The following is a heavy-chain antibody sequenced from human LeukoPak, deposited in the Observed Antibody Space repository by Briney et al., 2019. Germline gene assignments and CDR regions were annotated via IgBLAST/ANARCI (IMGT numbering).Heavy chain of an antibody. V-gene: IGHV3-7*01. Sequence: GGSLRLSCEASGFTFGRDWMSWVRQEPGKGLEWVATIKFDESETYYVDSVKGRFAVSRDNGQNSLFLQMSSLRVEDTALYFCAKWDFFGDYFTFDPRGQGVLVIVSS. CDR2: IKFDESET. J-gene: IGHJ5*02. D-gene: IGHD2/OR15-2a*01. CDR1: GFTFGRDW. CDR3: AKWDFFGDYFTFDP.